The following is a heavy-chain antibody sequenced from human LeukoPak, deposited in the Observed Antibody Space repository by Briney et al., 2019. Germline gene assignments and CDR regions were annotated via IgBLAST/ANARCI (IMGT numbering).Heavy chain of an antibody. CDR2: IGGSSSSL. CDR3: AKEAGQDFGALDAFDV. Sequence: PGGSLRLSCVASGFTFSIYSMNWVSQAPGKGLEWVSSIGGSSSSLYYAESVKGRFTISRDNARNSLYLQMNSLRAEDTAVYYCAKEAGQDFGALDAFDVWGQGTMVTVSS. J-gene: IGHJ3*01. CDR1: GFTFSIYS. V-gene: IGHV3-21*01. D-gene: IGHD4-17*01.